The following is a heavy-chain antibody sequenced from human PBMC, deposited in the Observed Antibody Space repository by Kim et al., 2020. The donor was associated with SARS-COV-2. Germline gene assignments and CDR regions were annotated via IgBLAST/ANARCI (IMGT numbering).Heavy chain of an antibody. J-gene: IGHJ6*02. CDR2: ISGSGGST. D-gene: IGHD3-10*01. CDR3: AKGRIITMVQRYYYYGMDV. Sequence: GGSLRLSCAASGFTFSSYAMSWVRQAPGKGLEWVSAISGSGGSTYYADSVKGRFTISRDNSKNTLYLQMNSLRAEDTAVYYCAKGRIITMVQRYYYYGMDVWGQGTTVTVSS. CDR1: GFTFSSYA. V-gene: IGHV3-23*01.